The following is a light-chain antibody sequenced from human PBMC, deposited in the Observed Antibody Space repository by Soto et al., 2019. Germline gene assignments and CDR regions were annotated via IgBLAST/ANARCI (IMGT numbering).Light chain of an antibody. Sequence: EIEMTQSPATLSLAPGDRVTLSCRASESVGTNLAWYQQKGGQAPRVXIYGASSRETGIPDRFSGSGSGTEFTLTISRLEPEDFAVYYCQQRSNLLFTFGQGTRLEIK. CDR3: QQRSNLLFT. CDR1: ESVGTN. J-gene: IGKJ5*01. CDR2: GAS. V-gene: IGKV3D-20*02.